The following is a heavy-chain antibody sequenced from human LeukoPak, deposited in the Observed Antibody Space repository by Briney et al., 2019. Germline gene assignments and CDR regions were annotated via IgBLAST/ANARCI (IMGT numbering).Heavy chain of an antibody. CDR2: KPKTDGETT. J-gene: IGHJ4*02. Sequence: GGSLRLSCAASGFTVSSNYMSWVRQAPGKGLEWVGRKPKTDGETTEYAAPVKGRYSISRDDSKNMLYLQMNSLKTEDTAVYYCITPLPYSAQGGQGTLVTVSS. CDR3: ITPLPYSAQ. CDR1: GFTVSSNY. D-gene: IGHD2-21*01. V-gene: IGHV3-15*01.